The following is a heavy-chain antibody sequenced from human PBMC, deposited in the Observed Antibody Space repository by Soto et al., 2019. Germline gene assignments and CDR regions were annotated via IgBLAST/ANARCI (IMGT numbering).Heavy chain of an antibody. J-gene: IGHJ4*02. D-gene: IGHD4-17*01. CDR3: AKDRDYGDYYFDY. V-gene: IGHV3-23*01. Sequence: EVQLLESGGGLVQPGGSLRLSCAASGFTFSSYAMSWVRQAPGKGLDWVSAISGSGGSTYYADSVKGRFTISRDNSKNTLYLQMNSLRAEDTAVYYCAKDRDYGDYYFDYWGQGPMVTVSS. CDR1: GFTFSSYA. CDR2: ISGSGGST.